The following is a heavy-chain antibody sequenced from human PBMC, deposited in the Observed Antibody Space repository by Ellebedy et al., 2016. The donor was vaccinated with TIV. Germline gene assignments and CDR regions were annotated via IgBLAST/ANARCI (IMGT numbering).Heavy chain of an antibody. J-gene: IGHJ4*02. V-gene: IGHV4-59*01. D-gene: IGHD3-10*01. Sequence: SETLSLTXFVSDGSIRSYHWSWIRQSPGKGLEWIGYFHYSGTTNYNPSLKSRLSISVDTSKNQFSLNLSSVTAADTGVYYCARTSTMVRGALDYWGQGTLVTVSS. CDR2: FHYSGTT. CDR1: DGSIRSYH. CDR3: ARTSTMVRGALDY.